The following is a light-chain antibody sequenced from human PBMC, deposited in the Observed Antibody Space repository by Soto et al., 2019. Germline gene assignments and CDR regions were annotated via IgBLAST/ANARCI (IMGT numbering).Light chain of an antibody. CDR1: QSVSGY. CDR2: RIF. CDR3: LQPYSWPWT. Sequence: EIVMTQSPGTVSVFPGETVTLSCRASQSVSGYLDWFHQKPGQAPRLVLLRIFTRAIGVPARFSGSGSETEFTLTISGLQSEDSGVYYCLQPYSWPWTFGQGTKVEIK. V-gene: IGKV3-15*01. J-gene: IGKJ1*01.